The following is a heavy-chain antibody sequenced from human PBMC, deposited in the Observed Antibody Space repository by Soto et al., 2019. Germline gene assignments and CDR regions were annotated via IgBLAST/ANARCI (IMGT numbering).Heavy chain of an antibody. V-gene: IGHV4-59*03. Sequence: SETLSLTCTVSGASLNSDYWSWIRQSPGKGLEWIGYIHHMGGTDYNPSLKSRVTISIDKSKNQFSLNLRSVTAADTAVYFCARFTYKSGFNWFDPWGQGTQVTVSS. J-gene: IGHJ5*02. D-gene: IGHD5-12*01. CDR2: IHHMGGT. CDR1: GASLNSDY. CDR3: ARFTYKSGFNWFDP.